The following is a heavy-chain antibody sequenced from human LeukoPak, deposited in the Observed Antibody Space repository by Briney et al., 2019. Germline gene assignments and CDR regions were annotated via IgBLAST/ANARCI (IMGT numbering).Heavy chain of an antibody. Sequence: GGSLRLPCVASGLRVTPYAVSCLRQSPGKAPEGLTLVYSEVVTHYAESLQGRVITSRDISKNTLYLQMSNRRMQNTGVYRCVRDRAEGGTWVEFDPWGQGTVVTVSS. V-gene: IGHV3-66*01. CDR2: VYSEVVT. CDR3: VRDRAEGGTWVEFDP. D-gene: IGHD1-26*01. CDR1: GLRVTPYA. J-gene: IGHJ5*02.